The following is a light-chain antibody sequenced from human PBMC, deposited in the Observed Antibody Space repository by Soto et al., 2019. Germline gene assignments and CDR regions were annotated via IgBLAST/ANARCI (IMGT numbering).Light chain of an antibody. CDR2: GPS. V-gene: IGKV3-20*01. Sequence: EIVLTQSPGTLSLSPGERATLSCRASQSVSSSYLAWYQQKPGQAPRLLIYGPSSRATGIPDRFSGSGSGTDFTLTISRLEPEDFALYYCQQYGSSPAFGGGTKVEFK. CDR3: QQYGSSPA. CDR1: QSVSSSY. J-gene: IGKJ4*01.